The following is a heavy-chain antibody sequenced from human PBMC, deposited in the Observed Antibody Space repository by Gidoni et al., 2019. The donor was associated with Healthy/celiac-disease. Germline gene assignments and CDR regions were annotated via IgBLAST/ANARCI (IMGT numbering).Heavy chain of an antibody. D-gene: IGHD3-22*01. CDR1: GFTFDDYA. CDR2: ISWDGGST. CDR3: AKDMYYYDSSGLPDY. J-gene: IGHJ4*02. Sequence: EVQLVESGGVVVQPGGSLRLSCAASGFTFDDYAMHWVRQAPGKGLEWVSLISWDGGSTYYADSVKGRFTISRDNSKNSLYLQMNSLRAEDTALNYCAKDMYYYDSSGLPDYWGQGTLVTVSS. V-gene: IGHV3-43D*04.